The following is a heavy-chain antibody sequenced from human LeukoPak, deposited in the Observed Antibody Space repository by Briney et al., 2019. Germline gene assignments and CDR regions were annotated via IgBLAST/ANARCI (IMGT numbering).Heavy chain of an antibody. Sequence: ASVKVSCKASGYTFTSYDINWVRQATGQGLEWMGWMNPNSGNTGYAQKFQGRVTMTRDTSISTAYMELSRLRSDDTAVYYCARDGGDGYNFDYWGQGTLVTVSS. CDR2: MNPNSGNT. CDR1: GYTFTSYD. D-gene: IGHD5-24*01. V-gene: IGHV1-8*01. J-gene: IGHJ4*02. CDR3: ARDGGDGYNFDY.